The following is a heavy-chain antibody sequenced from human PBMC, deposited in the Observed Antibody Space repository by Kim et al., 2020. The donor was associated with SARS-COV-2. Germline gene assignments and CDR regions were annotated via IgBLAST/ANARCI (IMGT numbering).Heavy chain of an antibody. V-gene: IGHV1-24*01. CDR3: ATAPAVAGTPPLGYYYYGMDV. CDR2: FDPEDGET. CDR1: GYTLTELS. D-gene: IGHD6-19*01. Sequence: ASVKVSCKVSGYTLTELSMHWVRQAPGKGLEWMGGFDPEDGETIYAQKFQDRVTMTEDTSTDTAYMELSSLRSEDTAVYYCATAPAVAGTPPLGYYYYGMDVWGQGTTVTVSS. J-gene: IGHJ6*02.